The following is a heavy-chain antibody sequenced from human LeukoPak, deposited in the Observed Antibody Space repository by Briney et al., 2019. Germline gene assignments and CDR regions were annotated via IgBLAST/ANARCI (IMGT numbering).Heavy chain of an antibody. V-gene: IGHV1-46*01. CDR2: INPSGGGT. J-gene: IGHJ6*02. CDR1: GITFTNYY. Sequence: ASVKVSCKASGITFTNYYMHWVRQAPGHGLEWMGIINPSGGGTNYAQKFQGRVTMTRDTSTSTVYMELSSLRSEDTAVYYCARLTGYYPYYYYGMDVWGQGTTVTVSS. D-gene: IGHD3-9*01. CDR3: ARLTGYYPYYYYGMDV.